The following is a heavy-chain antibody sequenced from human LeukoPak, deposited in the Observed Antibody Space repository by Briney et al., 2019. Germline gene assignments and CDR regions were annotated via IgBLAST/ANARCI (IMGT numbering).Heavy chain of an antibody. V-gene: IGHV4-4*02. D-gene: IGHD3-22*01. CDR2: IYHSGST. Sequence: SGTLSLTCAVSGGSISSSNWWSWVRQPPGKGLEWIGEIYHSGSTNYNPSLKSRVTISVDKSKNQFSLKLSSVTAADTAVYYCASPNYYDSSGPRWAFDIWGQGTMVTVSS. J-gene: IGHJ3*02. CDR1: GGSISSSNW. CDR3: ASPNYYDSSGPRWAFDI.